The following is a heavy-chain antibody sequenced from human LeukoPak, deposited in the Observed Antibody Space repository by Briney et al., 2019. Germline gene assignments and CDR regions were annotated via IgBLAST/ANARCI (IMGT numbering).Heavy chain of an antibody. Sequence: SETLSLTCTVSGGSISSYYWSWIRQPPGKGLEWIGYIYYSGSTNYNPSLKSRVTISVDTSKNQFSLRLSSVTAADTAVYYCARLGVGTRQVVDYWGQGTLVTVSS. CDR1: GGSISSYY. CDR2: IYYSGST. J-gene: IGHJ4*02. V-gene: IGHV4-59*01. D-gene: IGHD1-26*01. CDR3: ARLGVGTRQVVDY.